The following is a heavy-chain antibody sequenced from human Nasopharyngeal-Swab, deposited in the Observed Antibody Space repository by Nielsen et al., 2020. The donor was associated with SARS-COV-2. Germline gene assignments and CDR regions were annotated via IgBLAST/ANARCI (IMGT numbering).Heavy chain of an antibody. CDR3: ARERAYSSGLNWFDP. V-gene: IGHV1-69*10. D-gene: IGHD6-19*01. CDR2: IIPILGIA. Sequence: SVKVCCKASGGTFSSYAISWVRQAPGQGLEWMGGIIPILGIANYAQKFQGRVTITADKSTSTAYMELSSLRSEDTAVYYCARERAYSSGLNWFDPWGQGTLVTVSS. CDR1: GGTFSSYA. J-gene: IGHJ5*02.